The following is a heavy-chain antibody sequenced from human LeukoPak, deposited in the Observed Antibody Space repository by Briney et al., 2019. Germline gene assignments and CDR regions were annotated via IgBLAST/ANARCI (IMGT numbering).Heavy chain of an antibody. CDR3: AQTNHFDSGGDLYYFDS. V-gene: IGHV2-70*01. CDR2: IDWDDDK. CDR1: GFAHNTSGIC. J-gene: IGHJ4*02. D-gene: IGHD2-21*02. Sequence: SVPKMVKPKQTHTLKSYLSGFAHNTSGICVGWIRKSPAKILKWLAVIDWDDDKSYCTSLETRLTFSKDTSKTQVVLTMTNMDPVETATYYCAQTNHFDSGGDLYYFDSWGQGTLVSVSS.